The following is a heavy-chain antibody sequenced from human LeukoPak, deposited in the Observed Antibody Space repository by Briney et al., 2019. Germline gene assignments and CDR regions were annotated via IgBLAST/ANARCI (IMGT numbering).Heavy chain of an antibody. D-gene: IGHD3-22*01. J-gene: IGHJ4*02. CDR3: ATLPRYYYDSSGNGGY. V-gene: IGHV1-69*05. CDR1: GGTFSSYA. Sequence: ASVKVSCKXSGGTFSSYAISWVRQAPGQGLEWMGGIIPIFGTANYAQKFQGRVTITTDESTSTAYMELSSLRSEDTAVYYCATLPRYYYDSSGNGGYWGQGTLVTVSS. CDR2: IIPIFGTA.